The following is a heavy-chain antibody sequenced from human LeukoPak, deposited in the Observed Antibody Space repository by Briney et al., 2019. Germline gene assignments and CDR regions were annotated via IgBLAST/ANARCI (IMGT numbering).Heavy chain of an antibody. CDR2: IYYSGST. J-gene: IGHJ6*02. Sequence: SETLSLTCTVSGVSISNYYWSWIRQPPGKGLEWIGYIYYSGSTNYNPSLKSRVTISVDTSQNQHSLKLSSVTAADTAVYYCARDHIPYSCGMDVWGQGTTVTVSS. CDR3: ARDHIPYSCGMDV. D-gene: IGHD2-21*01. CDR1: GVSISNYY. V-gene: IGHV4-59*01.